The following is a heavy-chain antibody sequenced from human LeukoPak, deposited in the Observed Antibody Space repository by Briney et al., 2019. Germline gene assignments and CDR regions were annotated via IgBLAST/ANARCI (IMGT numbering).Heavy chain of an antibody. D-gene: IGHD3-22*01. CDR1: GGSISSGGYY. J-gene: IGHJ4*02. CDR2: IYYSGST. Sequence: PSETLSLTCTVSGGSISSGGYYWSWIRQHPGKGLEWIGYIYYSGSTYYNPSLKSRVTISVDTSKNQFSLKLSSVTAADTAVYYCAITRPSHYYDSSGYHIWGQGSLVTVYS. V-gene: IGHV4-31*03. CDR3: AITRPSHYYDSSGYHI.